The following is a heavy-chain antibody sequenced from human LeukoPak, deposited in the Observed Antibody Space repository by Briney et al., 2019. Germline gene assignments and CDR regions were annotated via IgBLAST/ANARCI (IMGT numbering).Heavy chain of an antibody. V-gene: IGHV3-53*01. CDR3: ARVGAQYSSVPGSFDY. D-gene: IGHD6-19*01. CDR2: IYSGGST. J-gene: IGHJ4*02. CDR1: GFTVSSNY. Sequence: GGSLRLSCAASGFTVSSNYMSWVRQAPGKGLEWVSVIYSGGSTYYADSVKGRFTISRDNSKNTLYLQMNSLRAEDTAVYYCARVGAQYSSVPGSFDYWGQGTLVTVSS.